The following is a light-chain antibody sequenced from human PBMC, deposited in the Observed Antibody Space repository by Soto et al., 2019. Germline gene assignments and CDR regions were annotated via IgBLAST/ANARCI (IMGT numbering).Light chain of an antibody. V-gene: IGKV3-20*01. CDR1: QSVSSSY. CDR3: QQYSSSYDTSLYT. J-gene: IGKJ2*01. CDR2: GSY. Sequence: EIVLTQSPGTRSLSRVGAATLSCRASQSVSSSYLAWYQQKPGQAPRLLVYGSYHRATGIADRFSGSGSGTDFTLTISRLEPEDFAVYYCQQYSSSYDTSLYTCGQGTKVDIK.